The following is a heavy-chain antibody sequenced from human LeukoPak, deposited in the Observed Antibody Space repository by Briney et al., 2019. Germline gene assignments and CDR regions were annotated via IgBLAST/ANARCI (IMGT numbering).Heavy chain of an antibody. CDR2: INPNSGGT. J-gene: IGHJ6*03. CDR3: ARLVRNYYYMDV. Sequence: GASVKVSCKASGYTFTCYYMHWVRQPPGQGLGWMGLINPNSGGTNHAQKFQGRVTMTRDTSISTAYMELSRLRSDDTAVYYCARLVRNYYYMDVWGKGTTVTVSS. V-gene: IGHV1-2*06. CDR1: GYTFTCYY. D-gene: IGHD3-16*02.